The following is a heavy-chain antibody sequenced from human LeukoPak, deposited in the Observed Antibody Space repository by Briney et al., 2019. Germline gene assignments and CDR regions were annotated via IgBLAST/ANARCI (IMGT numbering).Heavy chain of an antibody. Sequence: PGGSLRLSCSASGFTFSRYAMHWVRQAPGKGLEYVSAISSNGGSTYYADSVKGRFTISRDNSRNTLHLHMSSLRVEDTAVYYCVKDSSSGSYFDYWGQGTLVTVSS. D-gene: IGHD3-10*01. V-gene: IGHV3-64D*06. CDR2: ISSNGGST. J-gene: IGHJ4*02. CDR3: VKDSSSGSYFDY. CDR1: GFTFSRYA.